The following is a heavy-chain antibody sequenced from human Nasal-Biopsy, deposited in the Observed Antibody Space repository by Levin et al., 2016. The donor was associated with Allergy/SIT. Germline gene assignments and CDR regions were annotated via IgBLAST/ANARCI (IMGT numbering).Heavy chain of an antibody. Sequence: GESLKISCAASGFTFSSFAMSWVRQAPGKGLEWVSTISGSGGSTYYVGSVKGRFTISRDNSKNTLYLQMNRLRVEDTAVYYCAKVVESRGRFGELFGYYGLDVWGQGTTVTVSS. CDR1: GFTFSSFA. V-gene: IGHV3-23*01. CDR3: AKVVESRGRFGELFGYYGLDV. CDR2: ISGSGGST. D-gene: IGHD3-10*01. J-gene: IGHJ6*02.